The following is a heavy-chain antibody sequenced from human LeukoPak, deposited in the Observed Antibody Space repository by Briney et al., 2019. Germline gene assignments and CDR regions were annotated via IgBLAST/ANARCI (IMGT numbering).Heavy chain of an antibody. CDR3: ARESGRLVDF. Sequence: SETLSLTCTVSGASTRTHFWSWIRHHPEKGLEWIGYISSRGSTSYNPSLGGRITMSMDTSKNQISLEVRSVTAADTAVYYCARESGRLVDFWGQGTPVTVSS. J-gene: IGHJ4*02. CDR1: GASTRTHF. V-gene: IGHV4-31*03. CDR2: ISSRGST. D-gene: IGHD2-21*01.